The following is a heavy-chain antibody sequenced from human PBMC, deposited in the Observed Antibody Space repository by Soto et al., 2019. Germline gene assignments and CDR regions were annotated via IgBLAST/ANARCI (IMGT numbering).Heavy chain of an antibody. D-gene: IGHD2-8*01. CDR1: GGSFSGYY. V-gene: IGHV4-34*01. Sequence: SETLSLTCAVYGGSFSGYYWSWIRQPPGKGLEWIGEINHSGSTNYNPSLKSRVTISVDTSKNQFSLKLSSVTAADTAVYYCARTLGYCTNGVCYYYYGMDVWGQGTTVTVS. CDR2: INHSGST. J-gene: IGHJ6*02. CDR3: ARTLGYCTNGVCYYYYGMDV.